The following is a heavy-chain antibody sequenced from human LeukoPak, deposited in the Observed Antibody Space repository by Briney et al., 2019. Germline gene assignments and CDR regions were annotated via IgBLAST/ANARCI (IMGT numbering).Heavy chain of an antibody. CDR1: EFTFNKYA. D-gene: IGHD2/OR15-2a*01. V-gene: IGHV3-23*01. CDR2: LSDSGAST. J-gene: IGHJ5*02. Sequence: GGSLRLSCAASEFTFNKYAMTWVRQAPGQGLEWVSGLSDSGASTFYAESVRGRFTISRDNSKNMLYLHINSLRAEDTAVYYCAKDARTGVWNIGDSWFDPWGQGTLVTVSS. CDR3: AKDARTGVWNIGDSWFDP.